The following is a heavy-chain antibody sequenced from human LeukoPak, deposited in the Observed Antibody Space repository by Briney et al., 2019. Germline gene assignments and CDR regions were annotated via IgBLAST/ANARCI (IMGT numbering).Heavy chain of an antibody. CDR3: ARGLGGYDSY. CDR1: GGSFSGYY. J-gene: IGHJ4*02. Sequence: SETLSLTCAVYGGSFSGYYWSWIRQPPGKGLEWIGEINHSGSTNYNPSLKSRVTISVDTSKNQFSLKLSSVTAADTAVYYCARGLGGYDSYWGQGTLVTVSS. V-gene: IGHV4-34*01. D-gene: IGHD5-12*01. CDR2: INHSGST.